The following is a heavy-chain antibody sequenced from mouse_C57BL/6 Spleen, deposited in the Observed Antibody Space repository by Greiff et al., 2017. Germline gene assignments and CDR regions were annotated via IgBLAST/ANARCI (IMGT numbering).Heavy chain of an antibody. CDR2: IYPGDGDT. V-gene: IGHV1-80*01. D-gene: IGHD2-1*01. CDR1: GYAFSSYW. Sequence: QVQLKESGAELVKPGASVKISCKASGYAFSSYWMNWVKQRPGKGLEWIGQIYPGDGDTNYNGKFKGKATLTADKSSSTAYMQLSSLTSEDSAVYFCARGGYGNSRAMDYWGQGTSVTVSS. J-gene: IGHJ4*01. CDR3: ARGGYGNSRAMDY.